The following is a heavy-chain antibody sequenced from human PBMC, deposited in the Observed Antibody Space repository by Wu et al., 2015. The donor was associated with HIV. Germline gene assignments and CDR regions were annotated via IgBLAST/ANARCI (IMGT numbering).Heavy chain of an antibody. V-gene: IGHV1-18*01. CDR2: ISTSYGDT. D-gene: IGHD3-22*01. J-gene: IGHJ5*02. CDR1: GYTFTTYG. CDR3: VRDWYYDGSDDDGWDLFDP. Sequence: QAQLVQSGAEMKKPGASVKVSCKASGYTFTTYGISWVRQAPGQGPEWMGWISTSYGDTNYAQKFRGRLTLTTDTSTTTAYMELRSLGRDDTAVYYCVRDWYYDGSDDDGWDLFDPWGRGNPWSPSPQ.